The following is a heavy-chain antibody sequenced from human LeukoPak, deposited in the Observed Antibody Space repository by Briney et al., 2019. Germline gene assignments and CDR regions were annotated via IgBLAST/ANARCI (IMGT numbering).Heavy chain of an antibody. CDR3: ARTHGRYCSGGSCYGDY. J-gene: IGHJ4*02. Sequence: GGSLRLSCAASGFTFSSYWMSWVRQAPGKGLEWVANIKQDGSEKYYVDSVKGRFTISRDNAKNSLYLQMNSLRAEDTAVYYCARTHGRYCSGGSCYGDYWGQGTLVTVSS. CDR2: IKQDGSEK. CDR1: GFTFSSYW. V-gene: IGHV3-7*01. D-gene: IGHD2-15*01.